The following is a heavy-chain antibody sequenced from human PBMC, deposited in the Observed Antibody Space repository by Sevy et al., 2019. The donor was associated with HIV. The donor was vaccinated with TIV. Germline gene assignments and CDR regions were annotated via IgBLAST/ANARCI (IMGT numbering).Heavy chain of an antibody. CDR1: GFTFDDYA. V-gene: IGHV3-9*01. J-gene: IGHJ6*02. CDR2: ISWNSGSI. D-gene: IGHD2-15*01. CDR3: AKDGANCSGGSCYSISDYYYGMDV. Sequence: GGSLRLSCAASGFTFDDYAMHWVRQAPGKGLEWVSGISWNSGSIGYADSVKGRFTISRDNAKNSLYLQMNSLRAEDRALYYCAKDGANCSGGSCYSISDYYYGMDVWGQGTTVTVSS.